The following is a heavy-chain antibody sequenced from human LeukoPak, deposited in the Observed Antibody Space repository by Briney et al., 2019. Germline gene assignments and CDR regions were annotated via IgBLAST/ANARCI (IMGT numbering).Heavy chain of an antibody. CDR1: GYTFTSYA. J-gene: IGHJ3*02. V-gene: IGHV1-3*01. CDR3: ASSRSQYCSSTSCSPRGAFDI. D-gene: IGHD2-2*01. Sequence: GASVKVSCKASGYTFTSYAMHWVCQAPGQRLEWMGWINAGNGNTKYSQKFQGRVTITSDTSASTAYMELSSLRSEDTAVYYCASSRSQYCSSTSCSPRGAFDIWGQGTMVTVSS. CDR2: INAGNGNT.